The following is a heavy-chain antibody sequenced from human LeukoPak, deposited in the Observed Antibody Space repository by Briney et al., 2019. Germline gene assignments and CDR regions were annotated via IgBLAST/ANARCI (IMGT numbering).Heavy chain of an antibody. D-gene: IGHD1-26*01. V-gene: IGHV4-38-2*01. CDR1: GYSISSGYY. CDR3: ARTRVGATHFDY. Sequence: KTSETLSLTCAVSGYSISSGYYWGWIRQPPGKGLEWIGSIYHSGSTYYNPSLKSRVTISVDTSKNQFSLKLSSVTAADTAVYYCARTRVGATHFDYWGQGTLVTVSS. J-gene: IGHJ4*02. CDR2: IYHSGST.